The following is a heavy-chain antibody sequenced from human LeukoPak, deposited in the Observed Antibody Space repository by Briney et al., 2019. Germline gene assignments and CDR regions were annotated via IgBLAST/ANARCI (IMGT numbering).Heavy chain of an antibody. CDR2: ITSSSSYV. CDR3: AKDSIVGACYDY. J-gene: IGHJ4*02. D-gene: IGHD1-26*01. V-gene: IGHV3-21*04. CDR1: GFSFSTYN. Sequence: GGSLRLSCEASGFSFSTYNMNWVRQAPGQRLEWISSITSSSSYVFYADSVRGRFTISRDNAKNSLYLQMNSLRAEDTAVYYCAKDSIVGACYDYWGQGTLVTVSS.